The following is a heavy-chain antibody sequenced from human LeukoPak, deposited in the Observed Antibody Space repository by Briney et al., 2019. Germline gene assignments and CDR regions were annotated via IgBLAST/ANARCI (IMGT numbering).Heavy chain of an antibody. Sequence: YPGGSLRLSCAASGFTFSSYSMNWVRQAPGKGLEWVSSISSSSSYIYYADSVKGRFTISRDNAKNSLYLQMNSLRAEDTAVYYCARADHKISMIVVVNAFDMWGQGTMVTVSS. J-gene: IGHJ3*02. V-gene: IGHV3-21*04. CDR3: ARADHKISMIVVVNAFDM. CDR1: GFTFSSYS. CDR2: ISSSSSYI. D-gene: IGHD3-22*01.